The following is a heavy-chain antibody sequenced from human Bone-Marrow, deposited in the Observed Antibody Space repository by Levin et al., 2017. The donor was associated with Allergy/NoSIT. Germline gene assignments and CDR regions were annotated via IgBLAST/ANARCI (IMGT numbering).Heavy chain of an antibody. D-gene: IGHD3-22*01. V-gene: IGHV3-30-3*01. Sequence: HPGGSLRLSCAASGFTFSSYAMHWVRQAPGKGLEWVAVISYDGSNKYYADSVKGRFTISRDNSKNTLYLQMNSLRAEDTAVYYCARDRHDSSGYQYYFDYWGQGTLVTVSS. CDR1: GFTFSSYA. CDR3: ARDRHDSSGYQYYFDY. CDR2: ISYDGSNK. J-gene: IGHJ4*02.